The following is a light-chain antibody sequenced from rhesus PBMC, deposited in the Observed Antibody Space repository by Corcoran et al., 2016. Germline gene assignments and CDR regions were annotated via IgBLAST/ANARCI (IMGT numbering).Light chain of an antibody. CDR1: QGISSW. J-gene: IGKJ3*01. CDR2: KAS. Sequence: DIQMTQSPSSLSASVGDTVTITCQASQGISSWLAWYQQKPGKAPKLLCYKASRLQSGVPSRFSGVGSRTVFTLTISILQPEDFATYYCLQYSSSPFTFGPGTKLYIK. V-gene: IGKV1-22*01. CDR3: LQYSSSPFT.